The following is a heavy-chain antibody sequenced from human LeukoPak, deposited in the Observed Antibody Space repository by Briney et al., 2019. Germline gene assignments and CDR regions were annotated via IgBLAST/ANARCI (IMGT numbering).Heavy chain of an antibody. J-gene: IGHJ4*02. Sequence: SETLSLTCAVYSGSFSNYYWSWIRQPAGKGLEWIGRIYTSGSTNYNPSLKSRVTISVDTSKNQFSLKLSYVTAADTAVYYCARTEWELLQFDYWGQGTLVTVSS. CDR3: ARTEWELLQFDY. CDR2: IYTSGST. D-gene: IGHD1-26*01. V-gene: IGHV4-59*10. CDR1: SGSFSNYY.